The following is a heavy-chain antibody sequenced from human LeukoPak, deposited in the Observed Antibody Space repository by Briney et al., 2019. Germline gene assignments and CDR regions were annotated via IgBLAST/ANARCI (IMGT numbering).Heavy chain of an antibody. D-gene: IGHD6-19*01. CDR1: GYTFTSYD. CDR2: MNPNSGNT. V-gene: IGHV1-8*01. CDR3: ARVGSGWYTETYYFDY. Sequence: SVKVSCKASGYTFTSYDINWVRQATGQGNEWMGWMNPNSGNTGYEQKFQASVTMTRNTSISTAYMELSSLRSEDTAVYYCARVGSGWYTETYYFDYWGQGTLVTASS. J-gene: IGHJ4*02.